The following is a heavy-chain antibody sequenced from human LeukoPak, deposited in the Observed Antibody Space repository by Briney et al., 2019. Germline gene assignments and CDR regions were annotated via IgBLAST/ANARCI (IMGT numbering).Heavy chain of an antibody. V-gene: IGHV3-21*01. D-gene: IGHD2-21*02. CDR2: ISSSSSYI. CDR3: ARAVRYCGGDCYLAGSYNWFDP. CDR1: GFTFSSYS. J-gene: IGHJ5*02. Sequence: GGSLRLSCAASGFTFSSYSMNWVRQAPGKGLEWVSSISSSSSYIYYADSVKGRFNISRDNAKNSLYLQMNSLRAEDTAVYYCARAVRYCGGDCYLAGSYNWFDPWGQGTLVTVSS.